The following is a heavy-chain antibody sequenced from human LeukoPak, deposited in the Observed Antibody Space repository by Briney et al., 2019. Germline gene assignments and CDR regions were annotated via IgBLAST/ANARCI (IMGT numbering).Heavy chain of an antibody. D-gene: IGHD5-24*01. V-gene: IGHV3-74*01. J-gene: IGHJ4*02. CDR2: INTGGSST. CDR1: GFTFSSYW. Sequence: GGSLRLSCAASGFTFSSYWMHWVRQAPEKGLVWISRINTGGSSTVYADSVKGRFTISRDNAKNTLYLQMNSLRAEGTAVYYCARDKATNLDYWGQGTLVTVSS. CDR3: ARDKATNLDY.